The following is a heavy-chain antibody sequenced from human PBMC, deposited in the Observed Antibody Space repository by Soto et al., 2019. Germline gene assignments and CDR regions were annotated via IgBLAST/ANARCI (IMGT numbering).Heavy chain of an antibody. CDR3: AKRYDSSGYRPMDV. CDR1: GYTFTGYY. CDR2: INPNSGGT. D-gene: IGHD3-22*01. V-gene: IGHV1-2*02. Sequence: ASVKVSCKASGYTFTGYYMYWVRQAPGQGLEWMGWINPNSGGTKYAEKFQGRVTMTRDTSISTASMELSRLRSDDTAVYYCAKRYDSSGYRPMDVWGQGTTVTVSS. J-gene: IGHJ6*02.